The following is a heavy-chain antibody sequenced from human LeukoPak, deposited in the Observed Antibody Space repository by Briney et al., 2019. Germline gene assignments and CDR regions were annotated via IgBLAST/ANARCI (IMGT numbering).Heavy chain of an antibody. V-gene: IGHV3-23*01. CDR3: AKENYDFWSGSTFDY. J-gene: IGHJ4*02. CDR2: ITTSGSTT. D-gene: IGHD3-3*01. Sequence: PGGSLRLSCAASGFTVSSNYMSWVRQAPGKGLEWVSTITTSGSTTYYADSVKGRFTISRDNSKNTLYLQMNSLRAEDTAVYYCAKENYDFWSGSTFDYWGQGTLVTVSS. CDR1: GFTVSSNY.